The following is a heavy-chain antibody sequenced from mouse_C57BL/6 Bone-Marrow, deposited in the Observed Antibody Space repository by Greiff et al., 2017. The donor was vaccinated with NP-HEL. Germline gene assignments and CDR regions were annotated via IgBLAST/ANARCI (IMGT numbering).Heavy chain of an antibody. CDR2: IHPNSGST. CDR3: ARPIAAYGAYFDY. V-gene: IGHV1-64*01. D-gene: IGHD1-1*01. CDR1: GYTFTSYW. Sequence: QVQLQQSGAELVKPGASVKLSCKASGYTFTSYWMHWVKQRPGQGLEWIGMIHPNSGSTNYNEKFKSKATLTVDKSSSTAYMQLSSLTSEDSAVYYCARPIAAYGAYFDYWGQGTTLTVSS. J-gene: IGHJ2*01.